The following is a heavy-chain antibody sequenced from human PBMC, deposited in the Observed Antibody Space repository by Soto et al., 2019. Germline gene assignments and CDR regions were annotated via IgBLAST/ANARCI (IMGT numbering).Heavy chain of an antibody. CDR2: IWYDGSNK. V-gene: IGHV3-33*01. CDR1: GFTFSSYG. D-gene: IGHD3-3*01. Sequence: QVQLVESGGGVVQPGRSLRLSCAASGFTFSSYGMHWVRQAPGKGLEWVAVIWYDGSNKYYADSVKGRFTISRDNSKNTLYLQMNSLRAEDTAVYYCARVGGITIFGVVPYYMDVWGKGTTVTVSS. J-gene: IGHJ6*03. CDR3: ARVGGITIFGVVPYYMDV.